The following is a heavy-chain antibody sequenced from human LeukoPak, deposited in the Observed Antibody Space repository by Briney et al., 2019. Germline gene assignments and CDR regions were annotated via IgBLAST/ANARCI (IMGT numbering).Heavy chain of an antibody. CDR1: GFTFDDYG. J-gene: IGHJ6*03. D-gene: IGHD2-2*01. CDR3: ARSLAPYCSSTSRYHTDDRYYYYYMDV. V-gene: IGHV3-20*04. Sequence: GGSLRLSCAASGFTFDDYGMSWVRQAPGKGLEWVSGINWNGGSTGYADSVKGRFTISRDNAKKSLFLQMNSLRAEDTALYYCARSLAPYCSSTSRYHTDDRYYYYYMDVWGKGTTVTVSS. CDR2: INWNGGST.